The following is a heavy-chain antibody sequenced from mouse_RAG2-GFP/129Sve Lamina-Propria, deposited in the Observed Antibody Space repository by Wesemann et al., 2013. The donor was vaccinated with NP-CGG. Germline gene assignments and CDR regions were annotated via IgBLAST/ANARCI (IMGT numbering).Heavy chain of an antibody. V-gene: IGHV5-17*01. CDR3: AREGGYGNRFAY. D-gene: IGHD2-1*01. Sequence: EVQLVESGGGLVKPGGSLKLSCAASGFTFSDYGMHWVRQAPEKGLEWVAYISSGSSTIYYADTVKGRFTISRDNAKNTLFLQMTSLRSEDTAMYYCAREGGYGNRFAYWGQGTLVTVSA. J-gene: IGHJ3*01. CDR2: ISSGSSTI. CDR1: GFTFSDYG.